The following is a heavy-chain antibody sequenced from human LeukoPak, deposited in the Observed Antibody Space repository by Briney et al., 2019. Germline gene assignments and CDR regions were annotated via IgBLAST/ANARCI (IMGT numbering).Heavy chain of an antibody. Sequence: GSVNVSCKASGYTFTGYYIHWVRQAPGRGLEWMGWITPNSGATNSAQTFQGRVTMTRATSISTAYMELSRLRSDDTAVYYCARGVDYYGSGSYHFDSWGLGTLVTVSS. D-gene: IGHD3-10*01. CDR1: GYTFTGYY. V-gene: IGHV1-2*02. CDR2: ITPNSGAT. J-gene: IGHJ4*02. CDR3: ARGVDYYGSGSYHFDS.